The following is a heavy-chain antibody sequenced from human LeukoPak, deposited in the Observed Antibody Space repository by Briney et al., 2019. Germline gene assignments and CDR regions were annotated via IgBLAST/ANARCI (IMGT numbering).Heavy chain of an antibody. J-gene: IGHJ3*02. CDR1: GFTFSSYS. CDR2: ISSSSSYI. CDR3: ARDLRPYSGYDNLAFDI. D-gene: IGHD5-12*01. V-gene: IGHV3-21*01. Sequence: GGSLRLSCAASGFTFSSYSMNWVRQTPGKGLEWVSFISSSSSYIYYGDSVKGRFTISRDNAKNSLFLQMNSLRAEDTAVYYCARDLRPYSGYDNLAFDIWGQGTMVTVSS.